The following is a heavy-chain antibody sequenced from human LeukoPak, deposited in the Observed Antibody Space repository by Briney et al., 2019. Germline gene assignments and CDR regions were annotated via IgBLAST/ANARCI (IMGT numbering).Heavy chain of an antibody. CDR3: ARDETNYYDSSGYYYFHN. J-gene: IGHJ1*01. Sequence: GGSLRLSCAASGFTFSSYWMHWVRQAPGKGLVWVSRINSDGSSTSYADSVKGRFTISRDNAKNTLYLQMNSLRAEDTVVYYCARDETNYYDSSGYYYFHNWGQGTLVTVSS. D-gene: IGHD3-22*01. V-gene: IGHV3-74*01. CDR2: INSDGSST. CDR1: GFTFSSYW.